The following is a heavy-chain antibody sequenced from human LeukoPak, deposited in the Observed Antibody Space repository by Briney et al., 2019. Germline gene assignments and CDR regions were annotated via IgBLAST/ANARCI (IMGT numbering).Heavy chain of an antibody. J-gene: IGHJ4*02. CDR1: GFTFSSYA. CDR2: ISYDGSNK. Sequence: GRSLRLSCAASGFTFSSYAMYWVRQAPGKGLEWVAVISYDGSNKYYADSVRGRFTISRDNSKNALYLQMNSLRAEDTAVYYCARALKVRYFDWLLPRYWGQGTLVTVSS. V-gene: IGHV3-30*04. CDR3: ARALKVRYFDWLLPRY. D-gene: IGHD3-9*01.